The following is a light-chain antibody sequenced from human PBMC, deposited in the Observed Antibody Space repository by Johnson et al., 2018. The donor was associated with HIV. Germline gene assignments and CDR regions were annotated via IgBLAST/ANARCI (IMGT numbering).Light chain of an antibody. V-gene: IGLV1-51*01. CDR2: DNN. CDR3: GSWDSSLSAYV. CDR1: SSNIGNNY. Sequence: QSVLTQPPSVSAAPGQKVTISCSGSSSNIGNNYVSWYQQLPGTAPKLLIYDNNRRPSGIPDRFSGSKSGTSGTLGITGLQTGDEADYYCGSWDSSLSAYVFGTGTKCTVL. J-gene: IGLJ1*01.